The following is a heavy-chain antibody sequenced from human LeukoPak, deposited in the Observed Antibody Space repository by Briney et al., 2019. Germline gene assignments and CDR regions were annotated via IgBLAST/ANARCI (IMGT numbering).Heavy chain of an antibody. CDR3: ARFSTRFGSGCTEASCYVHY. Sequence: SETLSLTCTVSGGSLSGHYWTWIRLPPGKGLELLGHIFSTGATHYNPSLRGRVTLSIDTSKNQFSLTLTSVNVEDTAVYYCARFSTRFGSGCTEASCYVHYWGQGTQVTVS. CDR1: GGSLSGHY. J-gene: IGHJ4*02. D-gene: IGHD2-2*01. V-gene: IGHV4-59*11. CDR2: IFSTGAT.